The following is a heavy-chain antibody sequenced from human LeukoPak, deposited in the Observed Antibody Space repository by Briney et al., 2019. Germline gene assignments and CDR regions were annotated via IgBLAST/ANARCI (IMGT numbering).Heavy chain of an antibody. CDR1: GFTFDDYA. CDR2: ISWNSGSI. J-gene: IGHJ6*02. CDR3: AKDLPAFTGSHYYGMDV. D-gene: IGHD1-14*01. V-gene: IGHV3-9*01. Sequence: PGRSLRLSCAASGFTFDDYAMHWVRQAPGKGLEWVSGISWNSGSIGYADSVKGRFTISRDNAKNSLYLQMNSLRAEDTALYYCAKDLPAFTGSHYYGMDVWGQGTTVTVSS.